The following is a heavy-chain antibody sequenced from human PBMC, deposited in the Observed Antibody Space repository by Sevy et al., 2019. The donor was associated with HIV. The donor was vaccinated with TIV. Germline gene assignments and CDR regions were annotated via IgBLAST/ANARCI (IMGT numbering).Heavy chain of an antibody. J-gene: IGHJ4*02. CDR3: AREGYGLWSGYSAPYFDY. D-gene: IGHD3-3*01. V-gene: IGHV1-2*02. CDR2: INTNSGDTGT. Sequence: ASVKVSCKTSGYTFTGNYIHWVRQAPGQGLEWMGWINTNSGDTGTKYAQKFQGRVTMTSDRSINTVYMNLTRLSHDDTAVYYCAREGYGLWSGYSAPYFDYWGQGTLVTVSS. CDR1: GYTFTGNY.